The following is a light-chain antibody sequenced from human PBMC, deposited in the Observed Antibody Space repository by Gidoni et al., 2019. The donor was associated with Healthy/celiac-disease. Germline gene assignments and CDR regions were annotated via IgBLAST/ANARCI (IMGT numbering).Light chain of an antibody. CDR3: NSRDSSGNHLV. CDR1: SLRSYY. J-gene: IGLJ2*01. Sequence: SSELTPDPAVSVALGQTVRITCQGGSLRSYYASWYQQKTGQAPVLVIYGKNTRPSGIPDRFSGSSSGNTASLTITGAQAEDDADYYCNSRDSSGNHLVFGGGTKLTVL. CDR2: GKN. V-gene: IGLV3-19*01.